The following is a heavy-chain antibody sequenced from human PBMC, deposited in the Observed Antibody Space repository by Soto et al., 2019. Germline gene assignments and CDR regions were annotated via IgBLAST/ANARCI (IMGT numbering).Heavy chain of an antibody. CDR2: IYHSGST. D-gene: IGHD3-22*01. J-gene: IGHJ4*03. CDR3: ARARMVYDSSGSYPNDDFDI. V-gene: IGHV4-30-2*01. Sequence: SETLSLTCAVSGGSISSGGYSWSWIGQPPGKGREWIGYIYHSGSTYYNPSLKSRVTISVDRSKNQFSLKHSSVTDADTAVYYCARARMVYDSSGSYPNDDFDIWGQGTLVTVSS. CDR1: GGSISSGGYS.